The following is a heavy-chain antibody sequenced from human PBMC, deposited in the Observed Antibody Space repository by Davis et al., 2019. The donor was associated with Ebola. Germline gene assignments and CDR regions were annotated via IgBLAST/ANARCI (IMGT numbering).Heavy chain of an antibody. CDR3: ARDGDTIFGVVSGYYYGMDV. V-gene: IGHV1-69*06. Sequence: SVKVSCKASGGTFSSYAISWVRQAPGQGLEWMGGIIPIFGTANYAQKFQGRVTITADKSTSTAYMELRSLRSDDTAVYYCARDGDTIFGVVSGYYYGMDVWGQGTTVTVSS. D-gene: IGHD3-3*01. CDR2: IIPIFGTA. J-gene: IGHJ6*02. CDR1: GGTFSSYA.